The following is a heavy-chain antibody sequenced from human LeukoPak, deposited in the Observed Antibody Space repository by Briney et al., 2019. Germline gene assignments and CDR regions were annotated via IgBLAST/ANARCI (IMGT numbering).Heavy chain of an antibody. CDR2: IYSSGGT. Sequence: SETLSLTCTVSGGSISSYYWSWIRRPAGKGLEWIGRIYSSGGTNYNPSLKSRLTMSVDTSKNQFSLKLSSVTAADTAVYYCARGRHYYDSSGFVFDYWGQGTLVTVSS. CDR1: GGSISSYY. CDR3: ARGRHYYDSSGFVFDY. J-gene: IGHJ4*02. V-gene: IGHV4-4*07. D-gene: IGHD3-22*01.